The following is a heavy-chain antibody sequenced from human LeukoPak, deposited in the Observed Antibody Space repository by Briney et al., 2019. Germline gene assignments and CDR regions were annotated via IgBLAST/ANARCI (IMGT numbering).Heavy chain of an antibody. D-gene: IGHD6-19*01. CDR1: GFTFSSYG. CDR2: ISGSGGST. J-gene: IGHJ4*02. CDR3: AKDPQQWLPSGFDY. V-gene: IGHV3-23*01. Sequence: PGGTLRLSCAASGFTFSSYGMSWVRQAPGKGLEWVSAISGSGGSTYYADSVKGRFTISRDNSKNTLYLQMNSLRAEDTAVYYCAKDPQQWLPSGFDYWGQGTLVTVSS.